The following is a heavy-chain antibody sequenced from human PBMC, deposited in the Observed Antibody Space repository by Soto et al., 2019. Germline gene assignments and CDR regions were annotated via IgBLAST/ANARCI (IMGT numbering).Heavy chain of an antibody. V-gene: IGHV1-69*06. CDR2: IIPIFGTA. J-gene: IGHJ4*02. D-gene: IGHD3-10*01. Sequence: QVQLVQSGAEVKKPGSSVKVSCKASGGTFSSYAISWVRQAPGQGLEWMGGIIPIFGTANYAQKFQGRVTITADKSTSTAYMELSSLRSEDTAVYYCARGRYFVYYMVRGVIITPYYFDYWGQGTLVTVSS. CDR1: GGTFSSYA. CDR3: ARGRYFVYYMVRGVIITPYYFDY.